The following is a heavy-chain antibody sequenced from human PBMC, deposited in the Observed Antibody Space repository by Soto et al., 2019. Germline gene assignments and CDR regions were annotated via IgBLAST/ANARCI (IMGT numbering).Heavy chain of an antibody. D-gene: IGHD6-6*01. Sequence: QVQLVQSGAEVKKPGSSVKVSCKASGGTFGTYAISWVRQAPGQGLEWMGGIIPMFATANYAQKFQGRVTSTAAESTSTAYMELSSLRSDDTAVYYCGRSGYGSSGVYYYDYDMDVWGQGTTVTVSS. CDR2: IIPMFATA. V-gene: IGHV1-69*01. CDR1: GGTFGTYA. J-gene: IGHJ6*02. CDR3: GRSGYGSSGVYYYDYDMDV.